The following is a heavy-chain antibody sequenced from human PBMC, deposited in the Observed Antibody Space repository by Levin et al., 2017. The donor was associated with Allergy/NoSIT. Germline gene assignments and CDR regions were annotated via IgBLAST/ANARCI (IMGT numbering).Heavy chain of an antibody. CDR2: ISTSGSGRSKTTI. Sequence: GGSLRLSCEVSGFIFSSYCMNWVRQAPGKGLEWLSYISTSGSGRSKTTIYYAESVRGRFSISRDDAKSSLYLQMNSLRAEDTAVYYCAIGGRDGWDVDYWGQGTLVTVSS. V-gene: IGHV3-48*01. CDR1: GFIFSSYC. J-gene: IGHJ4*02. CDR3: AIGGRDGWDVDY. D-gene: IGHD5-24*01.